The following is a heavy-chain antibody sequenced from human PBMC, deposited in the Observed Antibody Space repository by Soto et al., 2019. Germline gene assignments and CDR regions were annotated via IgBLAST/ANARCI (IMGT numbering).Heavy chain of an antibody. V-gene: IGHV3-21*01. CDR2: ISSSSSYI. CDR3: ARPRAAGTFTNAFDI. D-gene: IGHD6-13*01. Sequence: GGSLRLSCAASGFTFSSYSMNWVRQAPGKGLEWVSSISSSSSYIYYADSVKGRFTISRDNAKNSLYLQMNSLRAEDTALYYCARPRAAGTFTNAFDIWGQGPMSTVS. J-gene: IGHJ3*02. CDR1: GFTFSSYS.